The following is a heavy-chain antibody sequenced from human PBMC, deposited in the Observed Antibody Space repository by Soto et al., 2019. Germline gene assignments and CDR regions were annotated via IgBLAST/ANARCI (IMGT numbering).Heavy chain of an antibody. V-gene: IGHV3-21*02. CDR1: GFTVSSHS. J-gene: IGHJ4*02. Sequence: EVQLVESGGGLVKPGGSLRLSCAASGFTVSSHSMNWVRQAPGKGLEWVSSISSTSSFIYYTDSVKGRFTISRDNAKNSLYLQMNSLRAEDTAVYYCARGDSVTTVTTIDYWGQRSLVTVSS. CDR2: ISSTSSFI. CDR3: ARGDSVTTVTTIDY. D-gene: IGHD4-17*01.